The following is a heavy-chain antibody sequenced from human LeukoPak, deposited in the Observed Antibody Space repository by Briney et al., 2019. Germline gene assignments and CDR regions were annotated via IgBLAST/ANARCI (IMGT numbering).Heavy chain of an antibody. CDR2: IYHSGST. J-gene: IGHJ5*02. CDR3: AREKGSEYSSGWYGYFDP. CDR1: GYSISSGYY. D-gene: IGHD6-19*01. V-gene: IGHV4-38-2*02. Sequence: SETLSLTCTVSGYSISSGYYWGWIRQPPGKGLGWIGSIYHSGSTYYNPSLKSRVTISVDTSKNQFSLKLSSVTAADTAVYYCAREKGSEYSSGWYGYFDPWGQGTLVTVSS.